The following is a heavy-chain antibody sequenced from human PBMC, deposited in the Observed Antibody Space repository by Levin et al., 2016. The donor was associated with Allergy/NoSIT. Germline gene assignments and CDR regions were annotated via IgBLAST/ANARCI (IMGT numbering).Heavy chain of an antibody. CDR3: ARTSSPEYCSSTSCYNDY. CDR2: INHSGST. CDR1: GGSFSGYY. J-gene: IGHJ4*02. V-gene: IGHV4-34*01. D-gene: IGHD2-2*02. Sequence: SETLSLTCAVYGGSFSGYYWTWIRQPPGKGLEWIGEINHSGSTNYNPSLKSRVTISVDTSKNQFSLKLSSVTAADTAVYYCARTSSPEYCSSTSCYNDYWGQGTLVTVSS.